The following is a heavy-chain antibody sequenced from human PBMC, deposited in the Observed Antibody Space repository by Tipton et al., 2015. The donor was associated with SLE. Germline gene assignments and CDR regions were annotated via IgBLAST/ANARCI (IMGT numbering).Heavy chain of an antibody. Sequence: TLSLTCTVSGGSISSGSYYWSWIRQPPGKGLEWIGSIYYSGSTYYNPSLKSRVTISVDTSKNQFSLKLSSVTAADTAVYYCARGLRITIFGVVNRFDYWGQGTLVTVSS. CDR1: GGSISSGSYY. V-gene: IGHV4-39*07. D-gene: IGHD3-3*01. CDR2: IYYSGST. J-gene: IGHJ4*02. CDR3: ARGLRITIFGVVNRFDY.